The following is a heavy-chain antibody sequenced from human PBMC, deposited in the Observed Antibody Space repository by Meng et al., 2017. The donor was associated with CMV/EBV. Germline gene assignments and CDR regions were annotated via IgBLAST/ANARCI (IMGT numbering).Heavy chain of an antibody. CDR1: GGSISSGDYY. D-gene: IGHD1-14*01. CDR3: ARVTSRVAGAFDY. V-gene: IGHV4-30-4*08. J-gene: IGHJ4*02. CDR2: IYYSGST. Sequence: VPRPESGPGLVKPSPTLSLTCTFSGGSISSGDYYWSWIRQPPGKGLEWIGYIYYSGSTYYNPSLKSRVTISVDTSKNQFSLKLSSVTAADTAVYYCARVTSRVAGAFDYWGQGTLVTVFS.